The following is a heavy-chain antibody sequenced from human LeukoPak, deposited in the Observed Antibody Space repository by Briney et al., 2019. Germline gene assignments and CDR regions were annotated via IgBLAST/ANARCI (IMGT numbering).Heavy chain of an antibody. CDR1: GGTFSSYA. J-gene: IGHJ4*02. Sequence: SVKLSCKASGGTFSSYAISWVRQAPGQGLEWMGGIITIFGTAKYAKKFQGRVTITADESTSTAYMELSSLRSEDTAVYYCARAGGSYGYFDYWGKGNLVTVSS. V-gene: IGHV1-69*13. CDR2: IITIFGTA. D-gene: IGHD3-16*01. CDR3: ARAGGSYGYFDY.